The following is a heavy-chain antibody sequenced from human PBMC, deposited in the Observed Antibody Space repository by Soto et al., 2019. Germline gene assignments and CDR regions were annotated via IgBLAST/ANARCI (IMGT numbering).Heavy chain of an antibody. CDR2: IYYSGST. Sequence: SETLSLTCTVSGGSISSYYWSWIRQPPGKGLEWIGYIYYSGSTNYNPSLKSRVTISVDTSKNQFSLKLSSVTAADTAVYYCARGPYDSSGYAFDYWGQGTLVT. D-gene: IGHD3-22*01. CDR3: ARGPYDSSGYAFDY. J-gene: IGHJ4*02. CDR1: GGSISSYY. V-gene: IGHV4-59*01.